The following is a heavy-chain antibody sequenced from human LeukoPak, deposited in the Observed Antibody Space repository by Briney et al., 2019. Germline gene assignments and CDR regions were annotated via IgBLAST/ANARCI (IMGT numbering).Heavy chain of an antibody. V-gene: IGHV4-59*11. CDR3: ARFGVDYDMDV. J-gene: IGHJ6*02. CDR2: IHYSGRP. Sequence: SETLSLTCTVPGGSISGHYWTWIRQPPGKGLEWIGQIHYSGRPDYNPSLKSRVTISVYTSKNQLSLKVTSVTGADTAVYYCARFGVDYDMDVWGQGTTVTVSS. D-gene: IGHD3-16*01. CDR1: GGSISGHY.